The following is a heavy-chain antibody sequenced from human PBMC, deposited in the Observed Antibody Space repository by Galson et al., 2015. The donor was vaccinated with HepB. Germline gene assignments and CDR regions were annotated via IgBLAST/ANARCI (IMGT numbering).Heavy chain of an antibody. CDR1: GYTFSSYY. D-gene: IGHD3-9*01. CDR2: INPSGGST. J-gene: IGHJ5*02. V-gene: IGHV1-46*01. Sequence: SVKVSCKASGYTFSSYYMHWVRQAPGQGLEWMGIINPSGGSTSYAQKFQGRVTMTRDTSTSTVYMELSSLRAEDTAVYYCARDFGKGYYDILDRSHFVDPSCQGTLVTVSS. CDR3: ARDFGKGYYDILDRSHFVDP.